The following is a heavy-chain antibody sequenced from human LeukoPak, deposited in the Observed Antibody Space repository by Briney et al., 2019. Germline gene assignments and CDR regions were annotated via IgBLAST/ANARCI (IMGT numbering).Heavy chain of an antibody. D-gene: IGHD3-22*01. J-gene: IGHJ4*02. CDR3: AAGYYDSSFALDY. CDR2: IYYSGST. CDR1: GGSISSSSYY. V-gene: IGHV4-39*01. Sequence: SETLSLTCTVSGGSISSSSYYWGWIRQPPGKGLEWIGSIYYSGSTYYNPSLKSRVTISVDTSKNQFSLKLSSVTAADTAVYYCAAGYYDSSFALDYWGQGTLVTVSS.